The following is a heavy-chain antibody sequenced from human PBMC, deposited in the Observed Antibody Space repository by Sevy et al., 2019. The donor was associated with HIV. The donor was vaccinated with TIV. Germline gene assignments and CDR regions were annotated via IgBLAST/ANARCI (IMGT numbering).Heavy chain of an antibody. V-gene: IGHV3-30*18. D-gene: IGHD3-10*01. J-gene: IGHJ4*02. CDR3: AKEGEIFQYYFDF. CDR1: GFTFSSYG. CDR2: ISFDGSNK. Sequence: GGSLRLSCAASGFTFSSYGIHWVRQAPGKGLEWVAVISFDGSNKYYADSVKGRFTILRDNSKNTLYLQMNSLRAEDTAVYYCAKEGEIFQYYFDFWGQGTLVTVTS.